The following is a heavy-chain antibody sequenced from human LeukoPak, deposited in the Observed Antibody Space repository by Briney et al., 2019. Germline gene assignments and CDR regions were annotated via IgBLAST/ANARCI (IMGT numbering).Heavy chain of an antibody. CDR3: ASGGSYFGY. CDR2: IYYSGST. J-gene: IGHJ4*02. Sequence: PSETLSLTCTVSGDSISGYYWSWVRQPPEKGLEWIGNIYYSGSTNYNPSLKSRLSISLDMSKNQFSLKLSAVTAADTAGYYCASGGSYFGYWGRGTLVTVSS. CDR1: GDSISGYY. V-gene: IGHV4-59*01. D-gene: IGHD1-26*01.